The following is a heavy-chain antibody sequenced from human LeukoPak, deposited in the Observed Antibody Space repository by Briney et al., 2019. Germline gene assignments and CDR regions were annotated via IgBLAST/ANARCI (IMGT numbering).Heavy chain of an antibody. CDR2: ISWNSGSI. J-gene: IGHJ4*02. V-gene: IGHV3-9*01. CDR1: GFTFDDYA. D-gene: IGHD1-14*01. CDR3: AKDPAGAPEYYFDY. Sequence: GGSLRLSCAASGFTFDDYAMHWVRQAPGKGLEWVSGISWNSGSIGYADSVKGRFTISRDNSKNTLYLQMNSLRAEDTAVYYCAKDPAGAPEYYFDYWGQGTLVTVSS.